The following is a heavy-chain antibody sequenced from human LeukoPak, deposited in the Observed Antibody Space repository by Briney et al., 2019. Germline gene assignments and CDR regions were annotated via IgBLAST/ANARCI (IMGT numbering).Heavy chain of an antibody. CDR1: GGSISSYY. CDR2: IYYSGST. CDR3: ARGPTIGFFDY. J-gene: IGHJ4*02. D-gene: IGHD5-24*01. Sequence: SETLSLTCTVSGGSISSYYWSWIRQPPGKGLEWIGYIYYSGSTNYNPSLKSRVTISVDTSKNQFSLKLSSVTAADTAVYYCARGPTIGFFDYWGQGTLVTVSS. V-gene: IGHV4-59*01.